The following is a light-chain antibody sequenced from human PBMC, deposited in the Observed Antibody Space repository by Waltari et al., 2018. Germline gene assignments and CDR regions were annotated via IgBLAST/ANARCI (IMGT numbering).Light chain of an antibody. V-gene: IGKV1-39*01. CDR3: QQSYSNMYT. CDR1: QSISNY. Sequence: DIHMTQSPISLSASVGDRVTITCRTNQSISNYLNGYQQKRGSSPKLLIYGASTLQGGVPSRFTGSGSGKDFTLTISSLQTEDFATYFCQQSYSNMYTFGQGTK. CDR2: GAS. J-gene: IGKJ2*01.